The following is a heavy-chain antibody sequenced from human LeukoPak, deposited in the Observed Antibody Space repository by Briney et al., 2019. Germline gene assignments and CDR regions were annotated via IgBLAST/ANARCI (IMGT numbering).Heavy chain of an antibody. CDR2: INTNTGNP. CDR1: GYTFTSYA. D-gene: IGHD3-3*01. V-gene: IGHV7-4-1*02. Sequence: ASVKVSCKASGYTFTSYAMNWVRQAPGQGLEWMGWINTNTGNPTYAQGFTGRFVFSLDTSVSTAYLQISSLKAEDTAVYYCARGVADAWYYDFWRNQNWFDPWGQGTLVTVSS. J-gene: IGHJ5*02. CDR3: ARGVADAWYYDFWRNQNWFDP.